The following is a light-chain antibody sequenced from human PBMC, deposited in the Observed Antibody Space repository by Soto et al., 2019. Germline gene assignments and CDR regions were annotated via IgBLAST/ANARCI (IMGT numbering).Light chain of an antibody. Sequence: EVVLTQSPATLSVSPGERVTLSCRASQSVTSNLAWYQQRPGQAPRLLIYGAATRATGVPGRFSGSGSGTDFTLTISRLEPEDFAMYYCQQYGSSLITFGQGTRLEIK. CDR1: QSVTSN. CDR2: GAA. J-gene: IGKJ5*01. V-gene: IGKV3-20*01. CDR3: QQYGSSLIT.